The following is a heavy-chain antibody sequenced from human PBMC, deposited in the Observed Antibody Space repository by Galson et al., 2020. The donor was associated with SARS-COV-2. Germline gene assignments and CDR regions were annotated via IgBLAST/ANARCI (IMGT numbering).Heavy chain of an antibody. Sequence: ASETLSLTCTVSGGSISSSSYYWGWIRQPPGKGLEWIGSIYYSGSTYYNPSLKSRVTISVDTSKNQFSLKLSSVTAADTAVYYCARHVGSSWYSADAFDIWGQGTMVTVSS. CDR2: IYYSGST. D-gene: IGHD6-13*01. J-gene: IGHJ3*02. CDR3: ARHVGSSWYSADAFDI. V-gene: IGHV4-39*01. CDR1: GGSISSSSYY.